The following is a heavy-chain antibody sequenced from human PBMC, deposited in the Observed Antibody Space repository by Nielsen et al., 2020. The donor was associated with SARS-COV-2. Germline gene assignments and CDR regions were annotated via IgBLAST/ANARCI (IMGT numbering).Heavy chain of an antibody. V-gene: IGHV1-69*04. Sequence: SVKVSCKASGGTFSSYAISWVRQAPGQGLEWMGRIIPILGIANYAQKFQGRVTITADKSTSTAYMELSSLRSEDTAVYYCARDLSGYDNYYYYGMDVWGQGTTVTVSS. CDR2: IIPILGIA. D-gene: IGHD5-12*01. CDR3: ARDLSGYDNYYYYGMDV. CDR1: GGTFSSYA. J-gene: IGHJ6*02.